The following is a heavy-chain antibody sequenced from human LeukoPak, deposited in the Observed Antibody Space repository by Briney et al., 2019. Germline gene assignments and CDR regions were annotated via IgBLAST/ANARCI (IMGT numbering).Heavy chain of an antibody. V-gene: IGHV3-23*01. Sequence: PGGSLRLSCAASGFTFSSYAMSWVRQAPGKGLEWVSAISGSGGSTYYADSGKGRFTISRDNSKNTLYLQMNSLRAEDTAVYYCAKVALTGPRNYYGMDVWGQGTTVTVSS. D-gene: IGHD3-9*01. CDR3: AKVALTGPRNYYGMDV. J-gene: IGHJ6*02. CDR2: ISGSGGST. CDR1: GFTFSSYA.